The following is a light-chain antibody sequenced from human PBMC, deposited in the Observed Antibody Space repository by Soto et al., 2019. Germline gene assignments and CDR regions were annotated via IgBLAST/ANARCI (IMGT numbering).Light chain of an antibody. Sequence: QSVRTQPPSVSGAPGQRVTISCTGSSSNIGAGYDVHWYQQLPGTAPKLLIYGNSNRPSGVPDRFSGSKSGTSASLAITGLQAEDEADYYCQSYDSSLSGVVFGGGTKRPS. CDR3: QSYDSSLSGVV. J-gene: IGLJ2*01. V-gene: IGLV1-40*01. CDR2: GNS. CDR1: SSNIGAGYD.